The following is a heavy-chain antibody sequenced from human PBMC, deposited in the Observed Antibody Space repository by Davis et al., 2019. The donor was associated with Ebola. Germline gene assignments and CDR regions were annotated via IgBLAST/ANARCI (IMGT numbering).Heavy chain of an antibody. CDR1: GFTFSSYS. CDR3: ARANCISTSCLPVLSYYYYGMDV. CDR2: ISSSSSTI. J-gene: IGHJ6*02. V-gene: IGHV3-48*02. D-gene: IGHD2-2*01. Sequence: PGGSLRLSCAASGFTFSSYSMNWVRQAPGKGLEWVSYISSSSSTIYYADSVKGRFTISRDNAKNSLYLQMNSLRDEDTAVYYCARANCISTSCLPVLSYYYYGMDVWGQGTTVTVSS.